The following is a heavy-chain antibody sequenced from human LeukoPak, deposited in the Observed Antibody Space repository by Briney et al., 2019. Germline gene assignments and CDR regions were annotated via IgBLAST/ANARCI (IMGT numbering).Heavy chain of an antibody. CDR3: AKPVYDSSGRYFDY. Sequence: GRSLRLSCAASGFTFSSYGMHWVRQAPGEGLEWVAVISYDGSNKYYADSVKGRFTISRDNSKNTLYLQMNSLRAEDTAVYYCAKPVYDSSGRYFDYWGQGTLVTVSS. D-gene: IGHD3-22*01. V-gene: IGHV3-30*18. CDR2: ISYDGSNK. J-gene: IGHJ4*02. CDR1: GFTFSSYG.